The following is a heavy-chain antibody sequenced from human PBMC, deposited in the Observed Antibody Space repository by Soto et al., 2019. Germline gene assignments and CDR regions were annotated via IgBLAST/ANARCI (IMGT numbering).Heavy chain of an antibody. CDR1: VFTFSSYP. CDR2: VGVRCGST. Sequence: LRRSCAASVFTFSSYPMSWVRQAPGKGLGGVSAVGVRCGSTCCADSVSGRFTISGDNSKNTLYLQVDCLKAQHTAVYYCAKDWMGAAAAGTTSWFDHWGQGTLVTVAS. D-gene: IGHD6-13*01. CDR3: AKDWMGAAAAGTTSWFDH. V-gene: IGHV3-23*01. J-gene: IGHJ5*02.